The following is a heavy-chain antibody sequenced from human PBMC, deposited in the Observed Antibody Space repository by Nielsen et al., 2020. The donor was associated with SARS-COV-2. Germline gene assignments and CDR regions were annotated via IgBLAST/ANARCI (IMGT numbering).Heavy chain of an antibody. D-gene: IGHD2-2*01. CDR2: IIPIFGTA. CDR1: GYTFTSYG. Sequence: SVKVSCKASGYTFTSYGINWVRQAPGQGLEWMGGIIPIFGTANYAQKFQGRVTITADESTSTAYMELSSLRSEDTAVYYCARDSSYCSSTSCLTGPNWFDPWGQGTLVTVSS. J-gene: IGHJ5*02. V-gene: IGHV1-69*13. CDR3: ARDSSYCSSTSCLTGPNWFDP.